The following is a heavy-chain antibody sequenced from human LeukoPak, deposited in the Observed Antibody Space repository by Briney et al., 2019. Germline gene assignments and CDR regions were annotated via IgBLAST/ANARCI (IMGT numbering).Heavy chain of an antibody. D-gene: IGHD3-22*01. V-gene: IGHV1-18*01. CDR3: ARDSYYYDSSGYYSDAFDI. CDR1: GYTFTIYG. Sequence: ASVKVSCKASGYTFTIYGISWVRQAPGQGLEWMGWISPYNGNTNYAQKFQGRVTMTRDMSTSTVYMELSSLRSEDTAVYYCARDSYYYDSSGYYSDAFDIWGQGTMVTVSS. CDR2: ISPYNGNT. J-gene: IGHJ3*02.